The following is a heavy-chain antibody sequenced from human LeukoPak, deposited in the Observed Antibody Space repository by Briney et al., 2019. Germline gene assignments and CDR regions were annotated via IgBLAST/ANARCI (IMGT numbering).Heavy chain of an antibody. J-gene: IGHJ5*02. CDR3: AKDSPLYGDYSSNWFGP. CDR2: ISGSGGST. V-gene: IGHV3-23*01. CDR1: GFTFSSYG. D-gene: IGHD4-17*01. Sequence: HPGGSLRLSCAASGFTFSSYGMSWVRQAPGKGLEWVSAISGSGGSTYYADSVKGRFTISRDNSKNTLYLQMNSLRAEDTAVYYCAKDSPLYGDYSSNWFGPWGQGTLVTVSS.